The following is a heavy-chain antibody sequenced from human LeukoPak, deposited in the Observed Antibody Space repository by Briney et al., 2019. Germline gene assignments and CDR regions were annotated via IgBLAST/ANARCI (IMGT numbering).Heavy chain of an antibody. Sequence: SQTLSLTCTVSGGSVTSGDYYWTWIRQQPGKGLEWIGYIYYSGDTYYNPSLKSRLTMSVDTSKSQFSLKLRSLTAADTAVYYCAREGAAAGTPRAFDLWGQGTMVTVSS. V-gene: IGHV4-31*03. CDR2: IYYSGDT. J-gene: IGHJ3*01. CDR3: AREGAAAGTPRAFDL. CDR1: GGSVTSGDYY. D-gene: IGHD6-13*01.